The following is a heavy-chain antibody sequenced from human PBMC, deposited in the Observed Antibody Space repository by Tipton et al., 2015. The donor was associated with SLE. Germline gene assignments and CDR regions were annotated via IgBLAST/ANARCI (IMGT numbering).Heavy chain of an antibody. CDR3: ARSRGTARDW. J-gene: IGHJ4*02. Sequence: TLSLTCSVSGVFVSSSLYLWDWIRQPPGKGLEWIGNVYYTGNTYSNPSLKSRVTLSIDMSKNQFSLRLSSVTAADTAFYYCARSRGTARDWWGQGTLVSVSS. CDR1: GVFVSSSLYL. V-gene: IGHV4-39*07. D-gene: IGHD3/OR15-3a*01. CDR2: VYYTGNT.